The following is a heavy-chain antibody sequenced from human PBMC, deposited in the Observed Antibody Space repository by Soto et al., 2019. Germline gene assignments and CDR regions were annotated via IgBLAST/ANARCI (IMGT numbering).Heavy chain of an antibody. CDR3: ASPLGYCSGGSCYRGGLFDY. V-gene: IGHV1-2*02. J-gene: IGHJ4*02. D-gene: IGHD2-15*01. CDR2: GGT. Sequence: GGTNYAQKFQGRVTMTRDTSISTAYMELSRLRSDDTAVYYCASPLGYCSGGSCYRGGLFDYWGQGTLVTVSS.